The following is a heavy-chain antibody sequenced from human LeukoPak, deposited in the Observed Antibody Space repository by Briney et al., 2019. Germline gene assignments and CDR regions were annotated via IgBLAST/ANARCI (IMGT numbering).Heavy chain of an antibody. V-gene: IGHV4-59*01. Sequence: PSETLSLTCTVSGGSISSYYWSWIRQPPGKGLEWIGYIYYSGSTNYNPSLKSRVTISVDTSKNQFSLKLSSVTAADTAVYYCARDSSGTFDYWGQGTLVTVSS. D-gene: IGHD3-10*01. CDR1: GGSISSYY. CDR3: ARDSSGTFDY. CDR2: IYYSGST. J-gene: IGHJ4*02.